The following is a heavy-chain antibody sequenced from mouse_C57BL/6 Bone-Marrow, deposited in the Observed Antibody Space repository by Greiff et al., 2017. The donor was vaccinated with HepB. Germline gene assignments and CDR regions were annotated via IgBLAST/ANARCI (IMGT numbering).Heavy chain of an antibody. V-gene: IGHV2-2*01. Sequence: VKLVESGPGLVQPSQSLSITCTVSGFSLTSYGVHWVRQSPGKGLEWLGVIWSGGSTDYNAAFISRLSISKDNSKSQVFFKMNSLQADDTAIYYCARWGLRRGYAMDYWGQGTSVTVSS. J-gene: IGHJ4*01. CDR3: ARWGLRRGYAMDY. CDR1: GFSLTSYG. D-gene: IGHD2-4*01. CDR2: IWSGGST.